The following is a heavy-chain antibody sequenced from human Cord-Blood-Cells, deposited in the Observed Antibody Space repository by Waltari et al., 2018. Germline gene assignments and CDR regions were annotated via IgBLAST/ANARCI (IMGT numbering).Heavy chain of an antibody. Sequence: EVQPVASGGGLVQPGASLGIPCAGAGLPPSSQWTHWVRQAPGKGLVLVSRINSDGSSTSYADSVKGRFTISRDNAKNTLYLQMNSLIAEDTAVYYCARDGRAFDYWGQGTLVTVSS. CDR2: INSDGSST. J-gene: IGHJ4*02. CDR3: ARDGRAFDY. V-gene: IGHV3-74*01. CDR1: GLPPSSQW.